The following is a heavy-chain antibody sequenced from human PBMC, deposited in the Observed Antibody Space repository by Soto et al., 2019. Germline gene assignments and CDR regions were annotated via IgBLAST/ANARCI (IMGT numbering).Heavy chain of an antibody. CDR2: ISAYNGNT. J-gene: IGHJ3*02. CDR1: GYTFTSYG. D-gene: IGHD3-9*01. V-gene: IGHV1-18*04. CDR3: ARDNDRNYDTLTGYSHWAKYAFDI. Sequence: VKVSCKASGYTFTSYGISWVRQAPGQGLEWMGWISAYNGNTNYAQKLQGRVTMTTDTSTSTAYMELRSLRSDDTAVYYCARDNDRNYDTLTGYSHWAKYAFDIWGQGTMVTVSS.